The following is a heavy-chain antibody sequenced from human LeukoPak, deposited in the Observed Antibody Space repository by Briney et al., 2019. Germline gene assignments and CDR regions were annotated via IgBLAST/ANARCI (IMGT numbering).Heavy chain of an antibody. CDR2: ISASSDST. D-gene: IGHD3-10*01. J-gene: IGHJ4*02. Sequence: GGSLRLSCAASGFTFSSYAMSWVRQAPGKGLEWVSAISASSDSTYYADSVKGRFTVSRDNSGNTLYLQMNSLRADDTAVYYCAKDLGIGGSGFWGQGTLVTVSS. CDR3: AKDLGIGGSGF. CDR1: GFTFSSYA. V-gene: IGHV3-23*01.